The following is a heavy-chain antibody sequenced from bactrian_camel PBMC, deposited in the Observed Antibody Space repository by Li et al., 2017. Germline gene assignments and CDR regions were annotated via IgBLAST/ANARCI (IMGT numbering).Heavy chain of an antibody. CDR3: AADSRCNGGYLRRIAWEYDN. D-gene: IGHD2*01. CDR1: GMKYDTYC. CDR2: MYTGGRAT. V-gene: IGHV3S40*01. J-gene: IGHJ4*01. Sequence: DVQLVESGGGSVQAGGSLRLSCVVSGMKYDTYCVGWFRQTLGNEREGVATMYTGGRATYYADAVQGRFTISQDKAKNTMYQQMNGLKPEDTAMYFCAADSRCNGGYLRRIAWEYDNWGQGTQVTVS.